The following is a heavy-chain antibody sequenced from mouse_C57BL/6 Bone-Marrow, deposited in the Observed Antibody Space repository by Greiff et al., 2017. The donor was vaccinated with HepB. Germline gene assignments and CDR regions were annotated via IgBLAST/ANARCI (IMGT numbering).Heavy chain of an antibody. V-gene: IGHV2-6*01. D-gene: IGHD2-1*01. CDR1: GFSLTSYG. CDR2: IWGVEST. CDR3: ASIYYGFAY. Sequence: VQLVESGPGLVAPSQSLSITCTVSGFSLTSYGVDWVRQSPGKGLEWLGVIWGVESTNYNSALKSRLSISKDNSKSHVFLKMNNLETDDTAMYYCASIYYGFAYWGQGTLVTVSA. J-gene: IGHJ3*01.